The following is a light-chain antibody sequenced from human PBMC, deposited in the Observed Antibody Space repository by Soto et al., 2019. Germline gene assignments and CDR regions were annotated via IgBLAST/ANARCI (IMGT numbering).Light chain of an antibody. J-gene: IGKJ1*01. Sequence: DIQMTQSPSTLSASVGDRVTITCRASQSIVNWLAWYQQKPEKAPKLLIYKASTLQSGVPSRFSGSGSGTEFTLTISSLQPDDFATYYCQHYNSYSEAFGQGTKVDIK. CDR2: KAS. CDR3: QHYNSYSEA. CDR1: QSIVNW. V-gene: IGKV1-5*03.